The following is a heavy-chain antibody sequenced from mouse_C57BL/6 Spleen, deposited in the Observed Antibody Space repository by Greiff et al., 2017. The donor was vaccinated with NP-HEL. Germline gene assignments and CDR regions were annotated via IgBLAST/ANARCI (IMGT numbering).Heavy chain of an antibody. CDR3: ARGRSWPEDY. CDR2: INPNNGGT. Sequence: VQLQQSGPELVKPGASVKISCKASGYTFTDYYMNWVKQSHGKSLEWIGDINPNNGGTSYNQKFKGKATLTVDKSSSTAYMELRSLTSEDSAVYYCARGRSWPEDYWGQGTTLTVSS. J-gene: IGHJ2*01. CDR1: GYTFTDYY. V-gene: IGHV1-26*01.